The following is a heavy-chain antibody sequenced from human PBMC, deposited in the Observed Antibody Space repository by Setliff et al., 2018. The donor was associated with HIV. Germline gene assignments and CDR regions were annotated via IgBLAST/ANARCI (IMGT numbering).Heavy chain of an antibody. J-gene: IGHJ5*02. D-gene: IGHD6-19*01. CDR1: GGSISSGSYY. CDR3: ARGPGWPNWFDP. Sequence: PSETLSLTCTVSGGSISSGSYYWSWIRQPAGKGLEWIGHIYTSGSTNYYPSLKGRVTISVDTSKNQFSLKLSSVTAADTAVYYCARGPGWPNWFDPWGQGTLVTVSS. V-gene: IGHV4-61*09. CDR2: IYTSGST.